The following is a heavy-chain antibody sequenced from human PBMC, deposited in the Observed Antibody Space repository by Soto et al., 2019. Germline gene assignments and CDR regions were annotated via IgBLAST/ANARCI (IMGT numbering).Heavy chain of an antibody. D-gene: IGHD3-16*01. V-gene: IGHV1-46*01. Sequence: ASVKVSCKASGYTLTSYYMHWVRQAPGQGLQWMGIINPSGGSTTYAQKFQGRVTMTRDTSTSTVYLELSSLRSEDTAVYYCASDLLGEDSLRAQRTLVTGSS. CDR3: ASDLLGEDSL. CDR1: GYTLTSYY. CDR2: INPSGGST. J-gene: IGHJ4*02.